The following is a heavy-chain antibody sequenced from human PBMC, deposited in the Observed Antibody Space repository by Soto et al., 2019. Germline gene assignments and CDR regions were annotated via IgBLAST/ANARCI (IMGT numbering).Heavy chain of an antibody. D-gene: IGHD1-26*01. CDR3: ARDKDRVELGGNYYYATEV. Sequence: SETLSLTCTVSGGSISSGGYYWSWIRQHPGKGLEWIGYIYYSGSTSYNPSLKSRLTISVDTSKNQFSLKLSSVTAADTAVYYCARDKDRVELGGNYYYATEVWGQGTTVTVSS. CDR1: GGSISSGGYY. V-gene: IGHV4-31*03. CDR2: IYYSGST. J-gene: IGHJ6*02.